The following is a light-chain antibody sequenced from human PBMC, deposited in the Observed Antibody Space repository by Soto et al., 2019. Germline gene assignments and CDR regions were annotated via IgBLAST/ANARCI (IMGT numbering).Light chain of an antibody. CDR3: QQYYSFPWT. J-gene: IGKJ1*01. Sequence: DIKISHSPSSLPGSVGARVTITCLATQSISSKLAWYQQKPGKAPKLLIYSASTLKSGIPSRFSGSGSGTEFTLTISCLQSEDFATYYCQQYYSFPWTFGQGTKVDIK. CDR1: QSISSK. CDR2: SAS. V-gene: IGKV1-5*03.